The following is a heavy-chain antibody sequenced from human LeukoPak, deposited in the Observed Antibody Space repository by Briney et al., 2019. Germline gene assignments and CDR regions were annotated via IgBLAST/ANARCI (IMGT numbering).Heavy chain of an antibody. CDR2: IFYSGNT. J-gene: IGHJ4*02. V-gene: IGHV4-59*01. CDR1: GYSTTSYN. Sequence: SETLSLTCTVPGYSTTSYNWGWIRQPPGKGLERIGYIFYSGNTDYNPSLKSRVTISVDTSRNQFSLKLVSVTAADTAVYYSARAFRRDGSSNYGGQGTLVTVSS. CDR3: ARAFRRDGSSNY. D-gene: IGHD2/OR15-2a*01.